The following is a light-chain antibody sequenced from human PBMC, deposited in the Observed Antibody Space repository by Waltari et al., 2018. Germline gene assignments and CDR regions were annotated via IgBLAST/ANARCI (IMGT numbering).Light chain of an antibody. CDR3: SSYAGTNNLL. CDR2: GVT. V-gene: IGLV2-8*01. CDR1: SSDVGRYDY. Sequence: QSALTQPPSASGSPGQSVTISCPGTSSDVGRYDYVSWYQHHPGKAPKLLIYGVTKRPSGGPDRFSGSKSGNTASLTISGLQTDDEAHYYCSSYAGTNNLLFGGGTKVTVL. J-gene: IGLJ2*01.